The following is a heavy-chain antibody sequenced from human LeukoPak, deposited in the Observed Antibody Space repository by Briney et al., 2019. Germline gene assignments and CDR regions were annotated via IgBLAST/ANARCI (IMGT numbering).Heavy chain of an antibody. Sequence: SETLSLTCTVSGGSIRSYYLSWIRQPPGKGLEWIGYIHSSGNTNYHPSLKSLVTMSVDTSKNQFSLKLTSVTAADTASYYCARGQGDMYSQGYFFDYWGQGALVTVSS. CDR1: GGSIRSYY. CDR2: IHSSGNT. CDR3: ARGQGDMYSQGYFFDY. D-gene: IGHD5-18*01. J-gene: IGHJ4*02. V-gene: IGHV4-59*01.